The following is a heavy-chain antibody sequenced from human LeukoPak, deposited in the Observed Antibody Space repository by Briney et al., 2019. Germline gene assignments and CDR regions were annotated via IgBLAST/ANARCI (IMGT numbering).Heavy chain of an antibody. CDR1: EFSVGSNY. CDR2: IYSGGST. D-gene: IGHD1-26*01. Sequence: GGSLRLSCAASEFSVGSNYMTWVRQAPGKGLEWVSVIYSGGSTYYADSVKGRFTISRDNSKNTLYLQMNSLRAEDTAVYYCARDHGELDYWGQGTLVTVSS. V-gene: IGHV3-66*01. CDR3: ARDHGELDY. J-gene: IGHJ4*02.